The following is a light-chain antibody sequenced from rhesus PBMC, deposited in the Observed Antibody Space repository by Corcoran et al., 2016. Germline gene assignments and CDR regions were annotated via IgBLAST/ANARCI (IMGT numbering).Light chain of an antibody. J-gene: IGLJ1*01. Sequence: QAAPTQPHSVSGSPGQSVTISCTGTSSDVGGYNYVSWYQQHPGKAPKLMIYGVSKRPSGVSDRFSGSKSGNTASLTISGLQAEDEADYYCCSYTTSSTYIFGAGTRLTVL. CDR1: SSDVGGYNY. CDR2: GVS. CDR3: CSYTTSSTYI. V-gene: IGLV2S7*01.